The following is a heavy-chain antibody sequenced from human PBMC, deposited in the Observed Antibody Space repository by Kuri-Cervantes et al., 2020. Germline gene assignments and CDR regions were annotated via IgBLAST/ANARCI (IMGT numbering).Heavy chain of an antibody. CDR1: GFTFSDYY. D-gene: IGHD1-26*01. V-gene: IGHV3-11*06. CDR3: ARAAIVGATKGYFDY. CDR2: ISSSSSYI. Sequence: GESLKISCAASGFTFSDYYMSWIRQAPGKGLEWVSSISSSSSYIYYADSVKGRFTISRDNAKNSLYLQMNGLRAEDTAVYYCARAAIVGATKGYFDYWGQGTLVTVSS. J-gene: IGHJ4*02.